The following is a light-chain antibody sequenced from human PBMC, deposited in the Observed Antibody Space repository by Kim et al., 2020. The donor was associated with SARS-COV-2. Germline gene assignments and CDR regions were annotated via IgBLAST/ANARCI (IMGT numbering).Light chain of an antibody. CDR1: ENINSW. J-gene: IGKJ2*01. CDR2: KAS. V-gene: IGKV1-5*03. Sequence: SAYVGDRVTITCRANENINSWLAWYQHKPGKAPKFLIYKASTLESGVPSRFSGSGSGTEFTLTISSLQADDFATYYCQQYNDYPYTFGRGTKLEI. CDR3: QQYNDYPYT.